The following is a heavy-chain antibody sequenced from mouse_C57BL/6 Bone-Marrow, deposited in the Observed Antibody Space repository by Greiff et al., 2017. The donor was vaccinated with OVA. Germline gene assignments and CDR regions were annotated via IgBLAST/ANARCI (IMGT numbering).Heavy chain of an antibody. CDR1: GFSLSTFGMG. CDR2: IWWDDDK. Sequence: QVTLKECGPGILQPSQTLSLTCSFSGFSLSTFGMGVGWIRQPSGKGLEWLAHIWWDDDKYYNPALKSRLTISKDTSKNQVFLKIANVDTADTATYYCARRDYYGSSDWYFDVWGTGTTVTVSS. D-gene: IGHD1-1*01. CDR3: ARRDYYGSSDWYFDV. V-gene: IGHV8-8*01. J-gene: IGHJ1*03.